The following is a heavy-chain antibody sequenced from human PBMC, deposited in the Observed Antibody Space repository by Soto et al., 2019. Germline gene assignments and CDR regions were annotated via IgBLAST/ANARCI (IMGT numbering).Heavy chain of an antibody. V-gene: IGHV1-8*01. J-gene: IGHJ4*02. CDR2: MNPNSGNT. Sequence: ASVKVSCKASGYTFTSYDINWVRQATGQGLEWMGWMNPNSGNTGYAQKFQGRVTMTRNTSISTAYMEVSSLRSDDTAVYYCARCHGVAAGTTDFDYWGQGTLVTVSS. D-gene: IGHD6-13*01. CDR3: ARCHGVAAGTTDFDY. CDR1: GYTFTSYD.